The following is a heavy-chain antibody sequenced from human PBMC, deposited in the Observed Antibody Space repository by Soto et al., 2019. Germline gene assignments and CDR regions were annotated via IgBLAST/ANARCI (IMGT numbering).Heavy chain of an antibody. CDR2: ISSSSSYI. V-gene: IGHV3-21*01. J-gene: IGHJ1*01. D-gene: IGHD5-12*01. Sequence: EVQLVESGGGLVKPGGSLRLSCAASGFTFSSYSMNWVRQAPGKGLEWVSSISSSSSYIYYADSVKGRFTISRDNAKNSLYLQMNSLRAEDTAVYYCAGEGVDIVAEAEYWGQGTLVTVSS. CDR1: GFTFSSYS. CDR3: AGEGVDIVAEAEY.